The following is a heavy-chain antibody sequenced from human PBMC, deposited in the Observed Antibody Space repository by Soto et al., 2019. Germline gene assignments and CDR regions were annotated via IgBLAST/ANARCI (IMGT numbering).Heavy chain of an antibody. Sequence: ASVKVSCKSSDNTFTHYGINWVRQAPGQGLEWMGWIRGYNGNTKYAQKFQDRVTMTADTRTRTASMEVRSLTSDDTGVYFCAATGGNYLGLDVWGQGTTVTVSS. J-gene: IGHJ6*02. CDR2: IRGYNGNT. D-gene: IGHD2-8*02. V-gene: IGHV1-18*01. CDR3: AATGGNYLGLDV. CDR1: DNTFTHYG.